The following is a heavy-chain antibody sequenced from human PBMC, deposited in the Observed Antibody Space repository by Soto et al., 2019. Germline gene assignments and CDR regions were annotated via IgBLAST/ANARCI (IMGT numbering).Heavy chain of an antibody. D-gene: IGHD1-26*01. Sequence: QVTLKESGPVLVKPTETLTLTCTVSGFSLSNARMGVSWIRQPPGKALEWLAHIFSNDEKSYSTSLKSRLTISKDTSKSQVVLTMTNMDPVDTATYYCARRQGLGGWELLRSVYYYYGMDVWGQGTTVTVSS. CDR2: IFSNDEK. V-gene: IGHV2-26*01. CDR1: GFSLSNARMG. J-gene: IGHJ6*02. CDR3: ARRQGLGGWELLRSVYYYYGMDV.